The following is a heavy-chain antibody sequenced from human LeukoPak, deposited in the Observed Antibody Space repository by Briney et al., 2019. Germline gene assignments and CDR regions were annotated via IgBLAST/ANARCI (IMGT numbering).Heavy chain of an antibody. CDR1: GGSISSSSYY. V-gene: IGHV4-39*01. CDR3: ARKRPRLGYCSGGSCLDRGAWFDP. CDR2: IYYNGST. Sequence: SETLSLTCTVSGGSISSSSYYWGWIRQPPGKGLEWIGSIYYNGSTYYNPSLKSRLNISVDTSKNQFSLKLSFVTAADTAVYYCARKRPRLGYCSGGSCLDRGAWFDPWGQGTLVTVSS. J-gene: IGHJ5*02. D-gene: IGHD2-15*01.